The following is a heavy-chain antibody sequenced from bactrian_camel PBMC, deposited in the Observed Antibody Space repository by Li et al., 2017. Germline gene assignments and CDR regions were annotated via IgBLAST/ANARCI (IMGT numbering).Heavy chain of an antibody. V-gene: IGHV3S7*01. CDR2: IYSDSINT. CDR1: GFTFSSVG. J-gene: IGHJ6*01. D-gene: IGHD2*01. Sequence: QVQLVESGGGSVHAGGSLRLSCAASGFTFSSVGMSWVRQPPGKGLEWLCGIYSDSINTYYAESVKGRFTISRDSAKSTVYLEMSSLKPEDTAMYYCAAVRPPCRLTTSSTAYIALGQGTQVTVS. CDR3: AAVRPPCRLTTSSTAYIA.